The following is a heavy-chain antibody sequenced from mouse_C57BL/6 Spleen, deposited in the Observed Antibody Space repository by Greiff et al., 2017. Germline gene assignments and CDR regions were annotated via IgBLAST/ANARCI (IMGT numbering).Heavy chain of an antibody. CDR3: ASPLYGNDGMDY. Sequence: QVQLQQSGPGLVQPSQSLSITCTVSGFSLTSYGVHWVRQSPGKGLEWLGVIWSGGSTDYNAAFISRLSISKDNSKSQVFFKMNSLQADDTAIYYCASPLYGNDGMDYWGQGTSVTVSS. J-gene: IGHJ4*01. D-gene: IGHD2-2*01. CDR1: GFSLTSYG. V-gene: IGHV2-2*01. CDR2: IWSGGST.